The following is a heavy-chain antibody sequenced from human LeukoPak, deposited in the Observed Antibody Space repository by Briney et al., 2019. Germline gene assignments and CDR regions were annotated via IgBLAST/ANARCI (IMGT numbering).Heavy chain of an antibody. CDR2: IYPDDSDT. Sequence: GESLKISCKGSGYSFTSYWIGWVRQMPGKGLEWMGIIYPDDSDTRYSPSFQGQVTISADKSISTAYLQWSSLKASDTAMYYCARHSTENIAVAGTVDWGQGTLVTVSS. V-gene: IGHV5-51*01. CDR3: ARHSTENIAVAGTVD. CDR1: GYSFTSYW. D-gene: IGHD6-19*01. J-gene: IGHJ4*02.